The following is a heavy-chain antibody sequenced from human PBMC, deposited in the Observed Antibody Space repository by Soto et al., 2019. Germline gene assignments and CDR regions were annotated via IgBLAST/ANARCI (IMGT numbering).Heavy chain of an antibody. Sequence: GGSLRLSCAASGFTLSAYAMSWVRQAPGKGLEWVSVISGSGDATYYADSVRGRLTISRDNSMNTLYLDMYSLRAEDTAVYFCAKAQEASGNVNSYFDTWGQGALVTVSS. CDR2: ISGSGDAT. CDR1: GFTLSAYA. J-gene: IGHJ4*02. D-gene: IGHD2-15*01. V-gene: IGHV3-23*01. CDR3: AKAQEASGNVNSYFDT.